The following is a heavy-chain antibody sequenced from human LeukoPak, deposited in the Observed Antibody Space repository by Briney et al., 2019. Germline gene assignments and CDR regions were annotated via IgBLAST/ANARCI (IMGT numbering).Heavy chain of an antibody. V-gene: IGHV3-23*01. Sequence: GGSLRLSCAASGFTFSRYAMSWVRQAPGKGLEWVSSSRPRGEGAYYAESVKGRFTISRDISQNTLLLHMNSLTAEDTALYFCAASERYSSSPLHYWGQGTLLTVSS. CDR3: AASERYSSSPLHY. CDR2: SRPRGEGA. J-gene: IGHJ4*02. D-gene: IGHD6-6*01. CDR1: GFTFSRYA.